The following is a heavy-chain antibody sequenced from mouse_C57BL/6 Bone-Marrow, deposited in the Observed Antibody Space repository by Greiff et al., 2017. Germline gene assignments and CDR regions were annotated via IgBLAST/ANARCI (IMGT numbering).Heavy chain of an antibody. CDR1: GYAFTNYL. V-gene: IGHV1-54*01. Sequence: QVQLQQSGAELVRPGTSVKVSCKASGYAFTNYLIEWVKQRPGQGLEWIGVINTGSGGTNYNEKLKGKATLTADKSSSTAYMQLSSLTSEDSAVYFCARTGYYSYAMDYWGQGTSVTVSS. D-gene: IGHD2-3*01. CDR3: ARTGYYSYAMDY. CDR2: INTGSGGT. J-gene: IGHJ4*01.